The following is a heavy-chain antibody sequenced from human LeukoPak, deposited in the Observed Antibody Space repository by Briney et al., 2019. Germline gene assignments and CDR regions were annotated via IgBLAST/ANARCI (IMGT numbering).Heavy chain of an antibody. J-gene: IGHJ6*04. CDR3: AELGITMIGGV. D-gene: IGHD3-10*02. Sequence: GGPLRLSCAASGFTFSSYAMSWVRQAPGKGLEWVSYISSSGSTIYYADSVKGRFTISRDNAKNSLYLQMNSLRAEDTAVYYCAELGITMIGGVWGKGTTVTISS. CDR2: ISSSGSTI. CDR1: GFTFSSYA. V-gene: IGHV3-48*03.